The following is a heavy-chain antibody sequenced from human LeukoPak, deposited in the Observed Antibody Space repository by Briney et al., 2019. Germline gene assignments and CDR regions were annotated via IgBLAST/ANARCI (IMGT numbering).Heavy chain of an antibody. CDR2: IYPGDSDT. V-gene: IGHV5-51*01. CDR3: ARTVQGMRRYFDY. Sequence: GGSLRLSCAASGYSFTSYWIGWVRQMPGKGLEWMGIIYPGDSDTRYSPSFQGQVTISADKSISTAYLQWSSLKASDTAMYYCARTVQGMRRYFDYWGQGTLVTVSS. D-gene: IGHD3-10*01. CDR1: GYSFTSYW. J-gene: IGHJ4*02.